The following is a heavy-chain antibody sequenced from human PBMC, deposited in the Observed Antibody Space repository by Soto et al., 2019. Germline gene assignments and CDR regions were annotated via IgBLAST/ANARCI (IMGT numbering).Heavy chain of an antibody. Sequence: GGSLRLSCAASGFTFSSYAMSWVRQAPGKGLEWVSAISGSGGSTYYADSVKGRFTISRDNSKNTLYLQMNSLRAEDTAVYYCAKLAGQYHDYVWGSYRLFAPDFDYWGQGTLVTVSS. J-gene: IGHJ4*02. V-gene: IGHV3-23*01. CDR2: ISGSGGST. CDR3: AKLAGQYHDYVWGSYRLFAPDFDY. CDR1: GFTFSSYA. D-gene: IGHD3-16*02.